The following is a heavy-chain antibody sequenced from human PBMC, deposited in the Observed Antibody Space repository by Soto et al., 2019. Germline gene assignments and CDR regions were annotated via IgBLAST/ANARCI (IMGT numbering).Heavy chain of an antibody. D-gene: IGHD3-22*01. CDR1: GGSFSVYS. Sequence: SETLSLTCAFYGGSFSVYSWSWIRQPPGNGLEWIGDINHSGMTHYNPSLESRVSMSVDSSKNQFSLKLRSVTAADTAVYFCARDKGYYDKSGYWSTHGPFDYWGQGALVTVSS. V-gene: IGHV4-34*01. J-gene: IGHJ4*02. CDR3: ARDKGYYDKSGYWSTHGPFDY. CDR2: INHSGMT.